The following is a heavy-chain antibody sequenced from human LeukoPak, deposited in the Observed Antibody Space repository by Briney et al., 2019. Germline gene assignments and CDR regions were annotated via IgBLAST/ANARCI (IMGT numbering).Heavy chain of an antibody. D-gene: IGHD3-22*01. J-gene: IGHJ4*02. CDR2: ISSSSSYI. CDR3: ARDSDYYDSSGYYPYYFDY. CDR1: GFTFSSYS. V-gene: IGHV3-21*01. Sequence: GGSLRPSCADSGFTFSSYSMNRVRQAPGKGLEWVSSISSSSSYIYYADSVKGRFTISRDNAKNSLYLQMNSLRAEDTAVYYCARDSDYYDSSGYYPYYFDYWGQGTLVTVSS.